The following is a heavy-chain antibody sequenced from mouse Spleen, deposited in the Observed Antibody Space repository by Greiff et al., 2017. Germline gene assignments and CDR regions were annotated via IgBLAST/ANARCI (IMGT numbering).Heavy chain of an antibody. V-gene: IGHV5-9*04. D-gene: IGHD2-13*01. J-gene: IGHJ4*01. CDR2: ISSGGGNT. CDR3: ARRDYEDYAMDY. Sequence: EVKLVESGGGLVKPGGSLKLSCAASGFTFSSYTMSWVRQTPAKRLEWVATISSGGGNTYYPDSVKGRFTISRDNARNTLYLQMSSLRSEDTAMYYCARRDYEDYAMDYWGQGTSVTVSS. CDR1: GFTFSSYT.